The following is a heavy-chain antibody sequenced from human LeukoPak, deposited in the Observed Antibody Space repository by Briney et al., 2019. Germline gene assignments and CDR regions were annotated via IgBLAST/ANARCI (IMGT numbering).Heavy chain of an antibody. D-gene: IGHD6-19*01. Sequence: AASVKVSCKASGGTFSSYAISWVRQAPGQGLEWMGRIIPIFGTANYAQKFQGRVTITTDESTSTAYMEPSSLRSEDTAVYYCAIIAVAGKSDPWGQGTLVTVSS. CDR1: GGTFSSYA. CDR2: IIPIFGTA. V-gene: IGHV1-69*05. J-gene: IGHJ5*02. CDR3: AIIAVAGKSDP.